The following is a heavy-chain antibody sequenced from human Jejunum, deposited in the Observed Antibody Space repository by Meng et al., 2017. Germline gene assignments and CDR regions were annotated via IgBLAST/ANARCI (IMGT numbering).Heavy chain of an antibody. CDR3: AREVYLDTAMIIDS. J-gene: IGHJ4*02. Sequence: QVQLKEAGAGMVKTSQTLSRTRTVTGCSLVSVSHQWTWSRQPPGKGLEYIGYIYYDGNTNYSPSLKSRVSISIDTSKNQFSLRLNSVTGADTAAYYCAREVYLDTAMIIDSWGPGTLVTVSS. D-gene: IGHD5-18*01. CDR1: GCSLVSVSHQ. V-gene: IGHV4-30-4*01. CDR2: IYYDGNT.